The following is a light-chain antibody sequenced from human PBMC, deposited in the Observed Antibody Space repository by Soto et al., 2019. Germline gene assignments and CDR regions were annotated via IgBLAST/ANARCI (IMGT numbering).Light chain of an antibody. CDR1: SSDVGGYNY. CDR3: SSYTSSSTLVV. CDR2: DVS. Sequence: QSALTQPASVSGSPGQSITISCTGISSDVGGYNYVSWYQQHPGKAHKLMIYDVSNRPSGGSNRFSGYKSGNTASLTISGLQAEDEADYYCSSYTSSSTLVVFGGGTQLTVL. J-gene: IGLJ2*01. V-gene: IGLV2-14*01.